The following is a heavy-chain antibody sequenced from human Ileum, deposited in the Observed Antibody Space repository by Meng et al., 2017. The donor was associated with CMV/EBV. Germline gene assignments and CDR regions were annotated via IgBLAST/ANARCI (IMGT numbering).Heavy chain of an antibody. CDR2: INPGDGST. D-gene: IGHD1-14*01. V-gene: IGHV1-46*01. CDR1: GYTFTGYY. Sequence: QVEVVQSGGEVKKPGASVTVSCKASGYTFTGYYIHWVRQAPGEGLEWMGIINPGDGSTNYAQKFQGRVTMTRDTSTTTVHMELSSLRSEDTAVYYCARGPSRTDFDYWGQGTLVTVSS. J-gene: IGHJ4*02. CDR3: ARGPSRTDFDY.